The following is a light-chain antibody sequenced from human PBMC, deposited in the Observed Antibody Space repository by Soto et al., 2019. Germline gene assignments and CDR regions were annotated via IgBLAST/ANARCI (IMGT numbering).Light chain of an antibody. V-gene: IGLV2-14*01. CDR2: EVS. J-gene: IGLJ2*01. CDR1: NSDVGGYNY. Sequence: QSALTQPASVSGSPGQSITISCTGSNSDVGGYNYVSWYQQHPGRAPKLMIYEVSNRPSGVSNRFSGSKSGNMASLTISGRQAEDEADYYCSSSASRSTIVFGGGTKLTVL. CDR3: SSSASRSTIV.